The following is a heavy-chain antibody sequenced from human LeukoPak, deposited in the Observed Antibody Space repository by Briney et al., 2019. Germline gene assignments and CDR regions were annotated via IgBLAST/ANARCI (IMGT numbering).Heavy chain of an antibody. Sequence: ASVNVSCKASGYTLTNYAMNWVGQAPGQGLEWMGWINTNTWNPKYAQGFTGRFVFYLDTSVSTAYLQISSLKAEDTAVYYCTRGLAAAGRNHDYWGQGTLVTVSS. D-gene: IGHD6-13*01. CDR3: TRGLAAAGRNHDY. CDR2: INTNTWNP. J-gene: IGHJ4*02. CDR1: GYTLTNYA. V-gene: IGHV7-4-1*02.